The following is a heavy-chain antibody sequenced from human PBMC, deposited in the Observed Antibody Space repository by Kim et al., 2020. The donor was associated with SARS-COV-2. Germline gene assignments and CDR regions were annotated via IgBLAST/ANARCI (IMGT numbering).Heavy chain of an antibody. Sequence: GGSLRLSCAASGFTFSNYGMHWVRQAPGKGLEWVAVISYDGSNEYYADSVKGRFTISRDNSKNTLYLQLNSLRTEDTAVYYCAKGDDTSGYYFDYWGQGT. V-gene: IGHV3-30*18. J-gene: IGHJ4*02. CDR2: ISYDGSNE. CDR3: AKGDDTSGYYFDY. D-gene: IGHD3-22*01. CDR1: GFTFSNYG.